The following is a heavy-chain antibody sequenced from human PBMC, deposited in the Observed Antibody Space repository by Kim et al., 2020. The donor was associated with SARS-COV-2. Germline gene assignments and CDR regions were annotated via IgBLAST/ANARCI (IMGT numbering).Heavy chain of an antibody. V-gene: IGHV3-23*01. CDR3: AKDWDYDSSGYYHDY. Sequence: DSVKGRFTISRDNSKNTLYLQMNSLRAEDTAVYYCAKDWDYDSSGYYHDYWGQGTLVTVSS. J-gene: IGHJ4*02. D-gene: IGHD3-22*01.